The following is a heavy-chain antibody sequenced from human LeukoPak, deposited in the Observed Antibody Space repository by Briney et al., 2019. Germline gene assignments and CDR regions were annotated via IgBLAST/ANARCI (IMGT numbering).Heavy chain of an antibody. V-gene: IGHV3-74*01. Sequence: GGSLRLSCAASGFTFSSYWMHWVRQAPGKGLVWVSRINTDGSSTSYADSVKGRFTISRDNAKNTLYLQMNSLRAEDTAVYYCARGVGATAIDYWGQGTLVTVSS. CDR3: ARGVGATAIDY. D-gene: IGHD1-26*01. CDR1: GFTFSSYW. CDR2: INTDGSST. J-gene: IGHJ4*02.